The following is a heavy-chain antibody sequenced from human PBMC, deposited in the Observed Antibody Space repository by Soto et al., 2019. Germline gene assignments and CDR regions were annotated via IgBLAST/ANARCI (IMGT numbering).Heavy chain of an antibody. Sequence: GGSLRLSCAASGFTFSSYGVHWVRQAPGKGLEWVAVIWYDGSNKYYADSVKGRFTISRDNSKNTLYLQMNSLRAEDTAVYYCARDRTYYYGSGSFDYWGQGTLVTVSS. CDR1: GFTFSSYG. CDR2: IWYDGSNK. CDR3: ARDRTYYYGSGSFDY. D-gene: IGHD3-10*01. V-gene: IGHV3-33*01. J-gene: IGHJ4*02.